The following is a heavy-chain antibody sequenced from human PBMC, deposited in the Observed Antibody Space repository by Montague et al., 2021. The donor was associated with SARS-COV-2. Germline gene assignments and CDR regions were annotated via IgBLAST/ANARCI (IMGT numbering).Heavy chain of an antibody. D-gene: IGHD5-24*01. CDR2: TYYRSKWYN. Sequence: CAISGDSVSRNSAAWNWIRQSPSRGLGWLGRTYYRSKWYNDYAVSVKSRVTINPDTSKNQFSLQLNSVTPEDTAVYYCARESSIDEKGMGLDYWGQGTLVTVSS. V-gene: IGHV6-1*01. J-gene: IGHJ4*02. CDR3: ARESSIDEKGMGLDY. CDR1: GDSVSRNSAA.